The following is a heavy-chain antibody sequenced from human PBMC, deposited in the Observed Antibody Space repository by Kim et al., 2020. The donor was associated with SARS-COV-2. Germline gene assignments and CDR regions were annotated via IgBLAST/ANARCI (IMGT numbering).Heavy chain of an antibody. J-gene: IGHJ3*02. D-gene: IGHD2-2*01. V-gene: IGHV3-30*01. Sequence: DSVKGRFTISRDNSKNTLYLQMNSLRAEDTAVYYCASLCSSTSCYDAFDIWGQGTMVTVSS. CDR3: ASLCSSTSCYDAFDI.